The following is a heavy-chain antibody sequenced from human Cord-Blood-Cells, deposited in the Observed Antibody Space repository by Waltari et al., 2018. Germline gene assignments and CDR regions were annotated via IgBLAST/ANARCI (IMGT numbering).Heavy chain of an antibody. CDR2: INHSGST. Sequence: QVQLQQWGAGLLKPSETLSLTCAVYGGSFSGYYWSWIRQPPGKGLEWIGEINHSGSTNYNPSLKGRVTISVDTSKNQFSLKLSSVTAADTAVYYCARAAAYSSSFDYWGQGTLVTVSS. CDR3: ARAAAYSSSFDY. D-gene: IGHD6-6*01. V-gene: IGHV4-34*01. J-gene: IGHJ4*02. CDR1: GGSFSGYY.